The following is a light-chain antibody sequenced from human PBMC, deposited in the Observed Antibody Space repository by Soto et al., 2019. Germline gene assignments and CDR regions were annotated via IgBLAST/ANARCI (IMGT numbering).Light chain of an antibody. V-gene: IGLV4-60*02. CDR1: SGHSSYI. CDR2: LEGSGSY. J-gene: IGLJ2*01. Sequence: QLVLTQSSSASASLGSSVKLTCTLSSGHSSYIIAWHQQQPGKAPRYLMKLEGSGSYNKGSGVPDRFSGSSSGADRYLTISIVQFEDEANYCCETWDSNTRVFGGGTKLAVL. CDR3: ETWDSNTRV.